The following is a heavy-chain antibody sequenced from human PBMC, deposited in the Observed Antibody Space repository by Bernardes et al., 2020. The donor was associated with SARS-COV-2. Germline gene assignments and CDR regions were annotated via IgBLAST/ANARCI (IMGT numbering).Heavy chain of an antibody. CDR1: GYTFSAYY. CDR2: INPNSGDT. J-gene: IGHJ5*02. V-gene: IGHV1-2*02. Sequence: ASVKVSCKASGYTFSAYYMHWVRQAPGQGLEWMGWINPNSGDTNYAQKFQGRVTMTRDTSITTAYMELSRLRSDDTAVYYCATDPLYCRGECWFDPWGQGTLVTVSS. CDR3: ATDPLYCRGECWFDP. D-gene: IGHD2-21*01.